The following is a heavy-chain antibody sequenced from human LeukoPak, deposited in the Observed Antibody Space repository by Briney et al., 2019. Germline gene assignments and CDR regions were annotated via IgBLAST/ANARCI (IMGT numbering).Heavy chain of an antibody. CDR1: GFTFSSYA. V-gene: IGHV3-23*01. D-gene: IGHD6-13*01. CDR3: ARGYSGTWFNAFHI. Sequence: GGSLRLSCAAAGFTFSSYAVSWVRQAPGKGLEWVSTVAVYGGSSYSADSVKGRFASSRDNSKNTLYLEMNNLRVEDTAIYYCARGYSGTWFNAFHIWGQGTMVTVSS. J-gene: IGHJ3*02. CDR2: VAVYGGSS.